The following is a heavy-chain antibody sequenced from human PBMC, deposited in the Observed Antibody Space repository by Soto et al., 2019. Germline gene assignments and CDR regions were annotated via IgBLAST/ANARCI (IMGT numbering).Heavy chain of an antibody. CDR1: GGSISSSSYY. J-gene: IGHJ4*02. V-gene: IGHV4-39*01. D-gene: IGHD3-10*01. CDR2: IYYSGTT. Sequence: SETLSLTCTVSGGSISSSSYYWGWIRQPPGEGLEWIGSIYYSGTTHYNPSLKSRVTMSVDTSKNQFSLMLSSVTAADTAVYYCARWFYYDSGSYYQGDYWGQGTLVTV. CDR3: ARWFYYDSGSYYQGDY.